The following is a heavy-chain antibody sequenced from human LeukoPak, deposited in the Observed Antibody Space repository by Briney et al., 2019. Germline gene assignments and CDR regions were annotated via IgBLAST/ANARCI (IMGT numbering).Heavy chain of an antibody. CDR1: GASFSYDY. D-gene: IGHD7-27*01. CDR2: INHSGSI. J-gene: IGHJ5*01. Sequence: SETLSLTCAAYGASFSYDYWSWIRQAPGKGLEWIGEINHSGSITYNPSLKSRVTISAEKSKSQFSLRLTSVTAADTAVYYCAKGVWAPRSDSWGQGTLVTVSS. V-gene: IGHV4-34*01. CDR3: AKGVWAPRSDS.